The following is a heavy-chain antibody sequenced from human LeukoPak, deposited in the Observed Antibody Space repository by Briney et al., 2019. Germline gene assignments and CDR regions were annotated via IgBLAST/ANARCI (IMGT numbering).Heavy chain of an antibody. CDR3: ARGRDLYYYDSSGYYDY. Sequence: ASVKVSCKASGYTFTSYGISWLRQAPGQGLEWMGWIGAYNGNTNYAQKLQGRVTMTTDTSTSTAYMELRSLRSDDTAVYYCARGRDLYYYDSSGYYDYWGQGTLVTVSS. J-gene: IGHJ4*02. V-gene: IGHV1-18*01. D-gene: IGHD3-22*01. CDR1: GYTFTSYG. CDR2: IGAYNGNT.